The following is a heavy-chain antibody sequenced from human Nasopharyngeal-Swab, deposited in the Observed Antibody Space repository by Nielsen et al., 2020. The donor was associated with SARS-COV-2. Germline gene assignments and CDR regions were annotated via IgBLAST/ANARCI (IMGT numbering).Heavy chain of an antibody. J-gene: IGHJ4*02. Sequence: GESLKISCAASGFSFSIYTMNWVRQAPGKGLEWLSSISSDSGAKYHADSVKGRFTISRDNAKNSLYLQMNSLRAEDTAVYYCAGGNSADHWGQGTLVTVSS. CDR3: AGGNSADH. V-gene: IGHV3-21*04. CDR1: GFSFSIYT. CDR2: ISSDSGAK. D-gene: IGHD4-23*01.